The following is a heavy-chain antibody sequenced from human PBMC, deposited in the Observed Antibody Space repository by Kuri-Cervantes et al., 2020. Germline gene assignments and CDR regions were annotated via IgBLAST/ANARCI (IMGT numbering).Heavy chain of an antibody. CDR3: ARFGLEDDYGDYRREDDAFDI. CDR1: GGSISSYY. J-gene: IGHJ3*02. CDR2: IYTSGST. Sequence: GSLRLSCTVSGGSISSYYWSWIRQPAGKGLEWIGRIYTSGSTNYNPSLKSRVTMSVDTSKNQFSLKLSSVTAADTAVYYCARFGLEDDYGDYRREDDAFDIWGQGTMVTVSS. V-gene: IGHV4-4*07. D-gene: IGHD4-17*01.